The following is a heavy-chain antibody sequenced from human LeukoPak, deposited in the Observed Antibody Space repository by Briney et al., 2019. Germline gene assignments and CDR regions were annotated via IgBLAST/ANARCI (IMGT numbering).Heavy chain of an antibody. CDR1: GGSISSSSYY. V-gene: IGHV4-39*07. CDR3: ARDQGGSGYYSYYYYMDV. D-gene: IGHD3-22*01. CDR2: IYYSGST. Sequence: PSETLSLTCTVSGGSISSSSYYWGWIRQPPGKGLEWIGSIYYSGSTYYNPSLKSRVTISVDTSKNQFSLKLSSVTAADTAVYYCARDQGGSGYYSYYYYMDVWGKGTTVTVSS. J-gene: IGHJ6*03.